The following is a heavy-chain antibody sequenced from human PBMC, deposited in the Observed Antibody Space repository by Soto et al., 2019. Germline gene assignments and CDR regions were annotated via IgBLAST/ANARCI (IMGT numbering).Heavy chain of an antibody. Sequence: SVKVSCKASGGTFISYAIIWVRQAPGQGLEWMGGIIPIFGTANYAQKFQGRVTITADKSTSTAYMELSSLRSEDTAVYYCARRGEYDFWSGYSPDYYYGMDVWGQGTTVTVSS. V-gene: IGHV1-69*06. CDR3: ARRGEYDFWSGYSPDYYYGMDV. CDR1: GGTFISYA. D-gene: IGHD3-3*01. CDR2: IIPIFGTA. J-gene: IGHJ6*02.